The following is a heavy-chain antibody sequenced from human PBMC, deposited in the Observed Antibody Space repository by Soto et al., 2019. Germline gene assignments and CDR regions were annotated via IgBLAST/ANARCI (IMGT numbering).Heavy chain of an antibody. Sequence: EVQLLESGGALVQPGGSLRLSCAASGFTFSSYAMSWVRQAPGKGLEWVSSISASGDSTHNADSVKGGFAISRDNSKNTVDLQLNSLTADDTAVYYCAKGGLYNSSWYEGYWGQGTLVTVSS. CDR2: ISASGDST. D-gene: IGHD6-13*01. V-gene: IGHV3-23*01. CDR3: AKGGLYNSSWYEGY. CDR1: GFTFSSYA. J-gene: IGHJ4*02.